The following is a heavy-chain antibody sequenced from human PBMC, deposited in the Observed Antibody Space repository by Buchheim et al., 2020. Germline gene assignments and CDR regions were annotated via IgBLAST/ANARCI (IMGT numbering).Heavy chain of an antibody. CDR3: ARKSGYYGSGSYTDY. CDR2: INHSGST. CDR1: GGSFSGYY. V-gene: IGHV4-34*01. D-gene: IGHD3-10*01. Sequence: QVQLQQWGAGLLKPSETLSLTCAVYGGSFSGYYWSWIRQPPGKGLEWIGEINHSGSTNYNPSLKNRVTISVDTSKNQFSLKLSSVTAADTAVYYCARKSGYYGSGSYTDYWGQGTL. J-gene: IGHJ4*02.